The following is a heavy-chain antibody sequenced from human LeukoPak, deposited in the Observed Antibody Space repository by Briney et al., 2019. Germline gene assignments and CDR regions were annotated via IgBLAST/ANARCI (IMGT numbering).Heavy chain of an antibody. J-gene: IGHJ4*02. Sequence: PGGSLRLSCAASGFTFSSYWMSWVRQAPGKGLEWVGNIKQDGSETYYVDSVRGRYTISRDNAKNSLYLLMNSLRAEDTAVYYCGKTTVGYSSGQKPAWPVDYWGQGTLVTVSS. D-gene: IGHD5-18*01. CDR2: IKQDGSET. CDR1: GFTFSSYW. CDR3: GKTTVGYSSGQKPAWPVDY. V-gene: IGHV3-7*03.